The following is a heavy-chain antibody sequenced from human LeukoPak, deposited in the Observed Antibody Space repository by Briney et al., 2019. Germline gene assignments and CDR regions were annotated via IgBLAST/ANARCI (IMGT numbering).Heavy chain of an antibody. CDR3: AREDWRLTMDY. J-gene: IGHJ4*02. Sequence: ASVKVSCKVSGYTLTELSMHWVRQAPGQGLEWMGWINPNSGGTNYAQKFQGRVTMTRDTSISTAYMELSRLRSDDTAVYYCAREDWRLTMDYWDQGTLVTVSS. D-gene: IGHD2-21*02. V-gene: IGHV1-2*02. CDR2: INPNSGGT. CDR1: GYTLTELS.